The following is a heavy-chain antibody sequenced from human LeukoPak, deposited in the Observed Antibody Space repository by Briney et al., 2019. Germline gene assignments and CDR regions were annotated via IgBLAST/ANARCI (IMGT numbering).Heavy chain of an antibody. CDR2: IYTSGST. CDR3: ARDLSSWSYDAFDI. J-gene: IGHJ3*02. V-gene: IGHV4-4*07. D-gene: IGHD6-19*01. CDR1: GGSISSYY. Sequence: SETLSLTCTVSGGSISSYYWSWIRQPAGKGLEWIGRIYTSGSTNYNPSLKSRVTMSVDTSKNQFSLKLSSVTAADTAVYYCARDLSSWSYDAFDIWGQGTMVTVSS.